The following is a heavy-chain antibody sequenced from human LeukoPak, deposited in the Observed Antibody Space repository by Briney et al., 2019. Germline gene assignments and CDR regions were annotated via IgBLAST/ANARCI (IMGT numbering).Heavy chain of an antibody. CDR2: IYPGDSDT. CDR1: GYSLTGYW. Sequence: GESLKISCKSFGYSLTGYWIGWVRQRPGQGLEWMGIIYPGDSDTRYSPSFQGQVTISADKSISTVYLQWSSLKFSDNAMYYCARVAYYESSGYYILDYWGQGTLVTVSS. V-gene: IGHV5-51*01. CDR3: ARVAYYESSGYYILDY. D-gene: IGHD3-22*01. J-gene: IGHJ4*02.